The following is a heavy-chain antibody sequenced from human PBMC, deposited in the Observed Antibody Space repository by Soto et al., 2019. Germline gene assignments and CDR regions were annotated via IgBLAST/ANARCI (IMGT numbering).Heavy chain of an antibody. CDR2: VSAGGDMT. J-gene: IGHJ6*02. CDR1: GFTFSSYA. D-gene: IGHD3-10*01. CDR3: ARGDRGGSGSPASYYYSGLDV. Sequence: DVQLLESGGHLVQSGGSPRLSCAASGFTFSSYAMSWVRQAPGKGLEWVSSVSAGGDMTYYSDSVKGRFTISRDNSNNALFLQMNSLRIEDTALYYCARGDRGGSGSPASYYYSGLDVWGQGTTVTVS. V-gene: IGHV3-23*01.